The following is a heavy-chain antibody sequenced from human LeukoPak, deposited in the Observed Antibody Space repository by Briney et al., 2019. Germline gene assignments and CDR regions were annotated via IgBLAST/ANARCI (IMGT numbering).Heavy chain of an antibody. D-gene: IGHD3-16*01. CDR1: GFTFSSYS. Sequence: GGSLRLSCAASGFTFSSYSMNWVRQAPGKGLEWVSSISSSSSYIYYADSVKGRFTISRDNAKNSLYLQMNSLRVEDTAVYYCARAGYYDYVWGSPYYFDYWGQGTLVTVSS. CDR2: ISSSSSYI. CDR3: ARAGYYDYVWGSPYYFDY. V-gene: IGHV3-21*01. J-gene: IGHJ4*02.